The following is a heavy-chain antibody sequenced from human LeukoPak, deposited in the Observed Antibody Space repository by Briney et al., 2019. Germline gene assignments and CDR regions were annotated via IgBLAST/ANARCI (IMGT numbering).Heavy chain of an antibody. D-gene: IGHD6-13*01. V-gene: IGHV1-2*02. Sequence: ASVKVSCKASGYTFTGYYMHWVRQAPGQGLEWMGWINPNSGGTNYAQKFQGRVTMTRDTSISTAYMELSRLRSDDTAVYYCARDPRGRSSSPNNWFDPWGQGTLVTVSS. J-gene: IGHJ5*02. CDR2: INPNSGGT. CDR3: ARDPRGRSSSPNNWFDP. CDR1: GYTFTGYY.